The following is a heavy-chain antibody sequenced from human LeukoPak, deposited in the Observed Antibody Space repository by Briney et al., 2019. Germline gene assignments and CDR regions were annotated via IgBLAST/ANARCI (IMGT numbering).Heavy chain of an antibody. D-gene: IGHD6-13*01. CDR2: ISGSGGST. Sequence: GGSLRLSCAASGFTFSSYAMSWVRQAPGKGLEWVSAISGSGGSTYYADSVKGRFTISRDNSKNTLYLQMNSLRAEDTAVYYCAKHLAWQQRDYYYGMDVWGQGTTVTVSS. V-gene: IGHV3-23*01. CDR1: GFTFSSYA. J-gene: IGHJ6*02. CDR3: AKHLAWQQRDYYYGMDV.